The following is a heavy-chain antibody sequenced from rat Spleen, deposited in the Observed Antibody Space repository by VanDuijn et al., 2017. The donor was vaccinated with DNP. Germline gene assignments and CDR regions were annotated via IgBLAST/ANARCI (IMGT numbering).Heavy chain of an antibody. V-gene: IGHV1-43*01. CDR1: GYAFTSYY. J-gene: IGHJ2*01. CDR2: MNPGTGSI. CDR3: ATSPGPNWFAY. Sequence: VQLQQSGAELANPGSSVKISCKASGYAFTSYYIAWIKQTTGQGLEYIGYMNPGTGSINYNEKFKGKATLTVDKSSSTAFMQLSSLTPDDSAVYYCATSPGPNWFAYWGQGVMVRVSS. D-gene: IGHD3-8*01.